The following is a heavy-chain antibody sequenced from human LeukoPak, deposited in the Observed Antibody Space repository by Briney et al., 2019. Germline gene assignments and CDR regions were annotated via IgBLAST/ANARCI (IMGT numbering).Heavy chain of an antibody. CDR1: GGSISSYY. D-gene: IGHD2-2*02. J-gene: IGHJ4*02. CDR2: IYTSGST. V-gene: IGHV4-4*07. Sequence: SETLSLTCTVSGGSISSYYWSWIRQPAGKGLEWIGRIYTSGSTNYNPSLKSRVTMSVDTSKNQFSLKLSSVTAADTAVYYCARDLLGYCSSTSCYTGLDYFDYWAREPWSPSPQ. CDR3: ARDLLGYCSSTSCYTGLDYFDY.